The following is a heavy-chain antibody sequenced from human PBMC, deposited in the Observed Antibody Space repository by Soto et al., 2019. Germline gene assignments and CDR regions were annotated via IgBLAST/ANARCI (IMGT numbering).Heavy chain of an antibody. J-gene: IGHJ4*02. CDR3: ATGNGCQPN. CDR2: ISSSSCTL. D-gene: IGHD6-19*01. V-gene: IGHV3-48*02. CDR1: VFIVGAYT. Sequence: SGGSLRLSCAACVFIVGAYTMNWVRQAPGKGLEWFSSISSSSCTLXXADSVKGRXSISRYNSKNSXYLHRXSLRDEDTAVYYCATGNGCQPNWCQGTLVTAAS.